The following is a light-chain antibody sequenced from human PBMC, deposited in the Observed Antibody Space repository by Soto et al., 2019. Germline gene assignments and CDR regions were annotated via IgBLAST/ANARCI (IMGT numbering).Light chain of an antibody. CDR1: QSISSW. J-gene: IGKJ1*01. V-gene: IGKV1-5*02. CDR3: QQYNSYSGT. Sequence: DIQMPQSPSTLSAYVGDRVAIICRSSQSISSWLAWYQQKPGKAPKLLIYDASSLESGVPSRFSGSGSGTEFTLTISSLQPDDFATYYCQQYNSYSGTFGQGTKVDIK. CDR2: DAS.